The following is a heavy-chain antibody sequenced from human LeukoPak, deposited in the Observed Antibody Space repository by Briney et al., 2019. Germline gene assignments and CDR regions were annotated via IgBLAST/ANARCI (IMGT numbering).Heavy chain of an antibody. V-gene: IGHV3-74*01. CDR2: ISGDGTAR. CDR3: VRGRGSYGWFDP. Sequence: GGSLRLSCAASGFTSSSYWMHWVRQVPGKGLVWVSRISGDGTARNYADSVKGRFTISRDDAKNAVDLQMNSLRGEDTAVYYCVRGRGSYGWFDPWGQGTLVTVSS. D-gene: IGHD3-10*01. CDR1: GFTSSSYW. J-gene: IGHJ5*02.